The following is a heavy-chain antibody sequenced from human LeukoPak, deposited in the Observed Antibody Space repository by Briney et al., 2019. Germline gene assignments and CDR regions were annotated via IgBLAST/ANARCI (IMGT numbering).Heavy chain of an antibody. CDR3: ARDTSIVVVPDAFDM. J-gene: IGHJ3*02. V-gene: IGHV3-48*04. CDR2: ISNSGNTM. D-gene: IGHD3-22*01. CDR1: GFTFSSYG. Sequence: GGSLRLSCAASGFTFSSYGMNWVRQAPGKGLEWVSYISNSGNTMYYADSVKGRFTISGDNAKNSLYLQMNSLRAEDTGIYYCARDTSIVVVPDAFDMWGQGTTVTVSA.